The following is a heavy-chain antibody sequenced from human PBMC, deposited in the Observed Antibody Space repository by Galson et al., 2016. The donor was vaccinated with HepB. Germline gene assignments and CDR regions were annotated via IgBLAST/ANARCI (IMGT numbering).Heavy chain of an antibody. J-gene: IGHJ3*02. CDR3: ARYRRGGSFYM. D-gene: IGHD3-16*01. V-gene: IGHV1-2*02. Sequence: SVKVSCKASGYTFIGYYMHWVRQAPGQGLEWMGWINPNSGGTNYAQNFQGRLTMTRDTPITTVNMELTGLRSDDTAMYYCARYRRGGSFYMWGQGTMVTVSS. CDR1: GYTFIGYY. CDR2: INPNSGGT.